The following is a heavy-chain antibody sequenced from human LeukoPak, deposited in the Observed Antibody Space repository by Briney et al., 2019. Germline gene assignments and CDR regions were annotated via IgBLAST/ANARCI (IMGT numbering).Heavy chain of an antibody. J-gene: IGHJ4*02. Sequence: GSLRLSCAASGFTVSSNYMCWIRQPPGKGLEWIGEINHSGSTNYNPSLKSRVTISVDTSKNQFSLKLSSVTAADTAVYYCATSYDLYLAYWGQGTLVTVSS. CDR3: ATSYDLYLAY. D-gene: IGHD3-22*01. CDR2: INHSGST. V-gene: IGHV4-34*08. CDR1: GFTVSSNY.